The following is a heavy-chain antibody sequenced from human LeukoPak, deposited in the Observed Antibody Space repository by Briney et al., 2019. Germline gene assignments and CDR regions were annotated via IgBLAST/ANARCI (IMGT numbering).Heavy chain of an antibody. Sequence: NPSETLSLTCTVSGGSISSGGYYWSWIRQHPGKGLEWIGYIYYSGSTYYNPSLKSRVTISVDTSKNQFSLKLSSVTAADTAVYYCARAYQRITMIVPLAGWYDPWGQGTLVTVSS. CDR2: IYYSGST. V-gene: IGHV4-31*03. CDR1: GGSISSGGYY. J-gene: IGHJ5*02. D-gene: IGHD3-22*01. CDR3: ARAYQRITMIVPLAGWYDP.